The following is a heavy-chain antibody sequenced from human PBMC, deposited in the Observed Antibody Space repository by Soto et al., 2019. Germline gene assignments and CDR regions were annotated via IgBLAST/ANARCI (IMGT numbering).Heavy chain of an antibody. CDR2: IIPTGGST. CDR1: GFTFTNYY. D-gene: IGHD3-22*01. V-gene: IGHV1-46*01. J-gene: IGHJ4*02. Sequence: ASVKVSCKASGFTFTNYYMHWVRQAPGQGLEWVGIIIPTGGSTSYAQKFQGRVTMTRDTSTRTVYMELSSLRFEDTAMYYCARTDPDNTIIVDWGQGTLVTVTS. CDR3: ARTDPDNTIIVD.